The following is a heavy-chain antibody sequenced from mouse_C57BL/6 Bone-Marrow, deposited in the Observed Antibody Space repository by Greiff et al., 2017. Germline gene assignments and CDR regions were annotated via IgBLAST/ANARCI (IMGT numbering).Heavy chain of an antibody. CDR3: ARDGYYAMDY. CDR2: IWAGGST. CDR1: GFSLTSYG. V-gene: IGHV2-9*02. Sequence: VQLQESGPGLVAPSQSLSITCTVSGFSLTSYGVHWVRQPPGKGLEWLGVIWAGGSTNYNSALMSRLSISKDNSKSQVFLKMNSLQTDDTAMDYCARDGYYAMDYWGQGTSVTVSS. J-gene: IGHJ4*01.